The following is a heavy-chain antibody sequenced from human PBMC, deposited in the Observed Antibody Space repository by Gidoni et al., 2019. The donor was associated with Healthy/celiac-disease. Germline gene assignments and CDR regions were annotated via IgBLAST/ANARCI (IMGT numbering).Heavy chain of an antibody. CDR2: MNPNSGNT. D-gene: IGHD3-22*01. V-gene: IGHV1-8*01. J-gene: IGHJ6*02. CDR1: GYTSTSYD. Sequence: QVQLVQSGAEVKKPGASVKVSCKASGYTSTSYDINWVRQATGQGLEWMGWMNPNSGNTGYAQKFQGRVTMTRNTSISTAYMELSSLRSEDTAVYYCARFGDSSGPIYYYYGMDVWGQGTTVTVSS. CDR3: ARFGDSSGPIYYYYGMDV.